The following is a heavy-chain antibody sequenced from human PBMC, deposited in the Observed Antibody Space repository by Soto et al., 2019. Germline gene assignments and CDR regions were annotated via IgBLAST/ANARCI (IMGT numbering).Heavy chain of an antibody. V-gene: IGHV4-31*03. Sequence: SETLSLTCTVSGGSISSGGYYWSWIRQHPGKGLEWIGYICYSGSTYYNPSLKSRVTISVDTSKNQFSLKLSSVTAADTAVYYCARMGEQLAYYYYYGMDVWGQGTTVTVSS. CDR2: ICYSGST. CDR1: GGSISSGGYY. D-gene: IGHD6-6*01. CDR3: ARMGEQLAYYYYYGMDV. J-gene: IGHJ6*02.